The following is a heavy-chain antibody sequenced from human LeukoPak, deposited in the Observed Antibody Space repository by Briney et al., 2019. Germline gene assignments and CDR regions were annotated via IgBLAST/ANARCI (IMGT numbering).Heavy chain of an antibody. Sequence: ASVKVSCKASGYTFTNYAMNWVRQAPGQGLEWMGWINTNTGNPTYAQGFTGRFVFSLDTSVSTAYLQISSLKAEDTAVYYCARVPVYYYDSSGYYYFDYWGQGTLVTVSS. CDR1: GYTFTNYA. J-gene: IGHJ4*02. CDR2: INTNTGNP. CDR3: ARVPVYYYDSSGYYYFDY. D-gene: IGHD3-22*01. V-gene: IGHV7-4-1*02.